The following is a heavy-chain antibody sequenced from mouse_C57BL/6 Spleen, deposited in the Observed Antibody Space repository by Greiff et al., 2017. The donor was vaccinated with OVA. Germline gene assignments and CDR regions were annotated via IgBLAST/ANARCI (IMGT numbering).Heavy chain of an antibody. CDR3: TAYYSNYAMDY. Sequence: EVMLVESGGGLVQPGGSMKLSCVASGFTFSNYWMNWVRQSPEKGLEWVAQIRLKSDNYATHYAESVKWRFTISRDDSKSSVYLKMNNLRAEDTGIYYCTAYYSNYAMDYWGQGTSVTVSS. J-gene: IGHJ4*01. V-gene: IGHV6-3*01. CDR2: IRLKSDNYAT. CDR1: GFTFSNYW. D-gene: IGHD2-5*01.